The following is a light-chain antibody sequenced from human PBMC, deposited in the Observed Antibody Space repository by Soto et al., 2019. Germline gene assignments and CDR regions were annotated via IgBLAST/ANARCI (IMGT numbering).Light chain of an antibody. CDR3: QQYNSFPKT. CDR2: DAT. Sequence: PFTLYASVGDRVTITCRASQTINSWLAWYQQKPGKAPKVLIFDATSLESGVPSRFSGSGSGTEFTLTISSLQPDDFAIYYCQQYNSFPKTFGQGTKVDI. V-gene: IGKV1-5*01. CDR1: QTINSW. J-gene: IGKJ1*01.